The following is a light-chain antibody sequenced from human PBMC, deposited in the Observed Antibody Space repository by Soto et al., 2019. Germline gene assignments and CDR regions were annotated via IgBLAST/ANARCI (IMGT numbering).Light chain of an antibody. Sequence: QSALTQPASVSGSPGQSITISCTGTISDLGTYNYVSWYQQHPGKAPKLMIFEVTNRPSGVSNRFSGSKSAYTASLTISGLQAEDEADYYCSSYTSDSTWVFGTGTKLTVL. CDR1: ISDLGTYNY. J-gene: IGLJ1*01. V-gene: IGLV2-14*01. CDR3: SSYTSDSTWV. CDR2: EVT.